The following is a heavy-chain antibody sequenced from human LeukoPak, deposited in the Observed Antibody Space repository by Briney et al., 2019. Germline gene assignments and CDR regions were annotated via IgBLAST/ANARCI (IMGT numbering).Heavy chain of an antibody. CDR1: GFSFSSYA. J-gene: IGHJ6*03. Sequence: GGSLRLSCATSGFSFSSYAMSWVRQAPGKGLEWVSAMSSSDDGRYYAASVRGRFTISRDTSRSTLYLQMNSLRAEDTAVYYCAKTYFSSRAHYYYYYYMDVWGKGTTVTISS. V-gene: IGHV3-23*01. D-gene: IGHD6-13*01. CDR3: AKTYFSSRAHYYYYYYMDV. CDR2: MSSSDDGR.